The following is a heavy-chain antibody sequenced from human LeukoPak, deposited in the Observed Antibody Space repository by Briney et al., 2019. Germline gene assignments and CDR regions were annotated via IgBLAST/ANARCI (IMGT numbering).Heavy chain of an antibody. Sequence: GASVNVSCTASGDTFNIYAITWVRQAPGQGLEWMGGIIPVFGIPKYAQKFQGRVTITADESTSTGYMEMTSLKFEDTAVYYCARSSQPARHTFFDYWGQGSLATVSS. V-gene: IGHV1-69*13. D-gene: IGHD3-16*02. CDR3: ARSSQPARHTFFDY. CDR2: IIPVFGIP. J-gene: IGHJ4*02. CDR1: GDTFNIYA.